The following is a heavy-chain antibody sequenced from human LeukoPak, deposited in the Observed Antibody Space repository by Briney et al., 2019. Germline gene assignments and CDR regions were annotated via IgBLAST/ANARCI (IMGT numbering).Heavy chain of an antibody. J-gene: IGHJ4*02. D-gene: IGHD5-18*01. CDR3: AKDFRGYSYGETFDY. V-gene: IGHV3-30*02. Sequence: SGGSLRLSXAASGFTFSSYGMHWVRQAPGKGLEWVAFIRYDGSNKYYADSVKGRFTISRDNSKNTLYLQMNSLRAEDTAVYYCAKDFRGYSYGETFDYWGQGTLVTVSS. CDR2: IRYDGSNK. CDR1: GFTFSSYG.